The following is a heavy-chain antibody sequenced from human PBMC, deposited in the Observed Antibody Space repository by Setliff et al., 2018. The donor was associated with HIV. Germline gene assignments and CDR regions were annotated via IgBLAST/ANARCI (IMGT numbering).Heavy chain of an antibody. CDR3: ARLGEHDTGDLDV. V-gene: IGHV4-61*09. J-gene: IGHJ6*04. D-gene: IGHD1-1*01. Sequence: PSETLSLTCKVSGDSISSGGYYWTWIRKPAGKGLEWIGHIYTSGNTNYSPSLKSRVSISVATSKNQFFLTLTSVTAADSAVYYCARLGEHDTGDLDVWGKGTTVTVSS. CDR1: GDSISSGGYY. CDR2: IYTSGNT.